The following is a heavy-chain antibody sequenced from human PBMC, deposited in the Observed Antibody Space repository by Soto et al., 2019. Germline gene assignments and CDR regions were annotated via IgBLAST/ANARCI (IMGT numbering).Heavy chain of an antibody. V-gene: IGHV3-30*18. CDR2: ISYDGSNK. CDR1: GFTFTICC. CDR3: AKDLTPLNWNYVGRGMDV. Sequence: GGSLRLSCAASGFTFTICCMHWVRQAPGKGLEWVAVISYDGSNKDYGDSVKGRFTISRDNSKNTVYLQMSSLRAEDTAVYYCAKDLTPLNWNYVGRGMDVWGQGTTVTVSS. D-gene: IGHD1-7*01. J-gene: IGHJ6*02.